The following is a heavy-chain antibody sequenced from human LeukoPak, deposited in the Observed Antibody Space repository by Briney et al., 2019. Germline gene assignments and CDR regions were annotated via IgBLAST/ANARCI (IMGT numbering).Heavy chain of an antibody. D-gene: IGHD6-25*01. CDR1: GGSFSGYY. CDR2: INHSGST. V-gene: IGHV4-34*01. J-gene: IGHJ5*02. CDR3: ASSGFSSPIHSRWFDP. Sequence: PSETLSLTCAVYGGSFSGYYWSWLRQPPGKGLEWIGEINHSGSTNYNPSLKSRVTISVDTSKNQFSLKLSSVTAADTAVYYCASSGFSSPIHSRWFDPWGQGTLVTVSS.